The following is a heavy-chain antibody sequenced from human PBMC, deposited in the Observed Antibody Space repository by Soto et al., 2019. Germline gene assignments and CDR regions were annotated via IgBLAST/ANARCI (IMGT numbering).Heavy chain of an antibody. J-gene: IGHJ4*02. CDR2: ISGSGGST. CDR1: GFTFSSYA. V-gene: IGHV3-23*01. Sequence: EVQLLESGGGLVQPGGSLRLSCAASGFTFSSYAMSWVRQAPGKGLEWVSAISGSGGSTYYADSVKGRFTISRDNSKTTLYLQMNGLRAEDTAVYYSARIIVAVPAATKHFDDWSQGTLVTVSS. D-gene: IGHD2-2*01. CDR3: ARIIVAVPAATKHFDD.